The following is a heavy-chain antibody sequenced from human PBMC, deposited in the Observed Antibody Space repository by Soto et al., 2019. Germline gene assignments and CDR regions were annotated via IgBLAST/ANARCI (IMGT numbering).Heavy chain of an antibody. V-gene: IGHV3-74*01. J-gene: IGHJ6*02. CDR1: GFTFSSLW. D-gene: IGHD2-21*01. CDR3: ARCVKNAYAVDV. Sequence: EVQLVESGGGLVQPGGSLRLSCAASGFTFSSLWMHWVRQPPGKGLVWVSRINSDGSTTNYADSVQGRFTISRDNAKNTVYLQMSSLGAGDSAVYYCARCVKNAYAVDVWGQGTKVTVSS. CDR2: INSDGSTT.